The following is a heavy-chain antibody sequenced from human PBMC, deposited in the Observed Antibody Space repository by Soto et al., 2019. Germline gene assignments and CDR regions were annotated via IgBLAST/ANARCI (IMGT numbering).Heavy chain of an antibody. V-gene: IGHV3-23*01. CDR3: AKDAVPYNKRHDGFDI. J-gene: IGHJ3*02. CDR2: IGGTGGSP. D-gene: IGHD1-20*01. CDR1: GFTVSNYA. Sequence: GGSLKLSCAACGFTVSNYAVYWVRQAPGKGLEWASHIGGTGGSPQYTDSVKGRFTISRDNSKNTLYLQMNSLRVEDTAVYYCAKDAVPYNKRHDGFDIWGQGTMVTVSS.